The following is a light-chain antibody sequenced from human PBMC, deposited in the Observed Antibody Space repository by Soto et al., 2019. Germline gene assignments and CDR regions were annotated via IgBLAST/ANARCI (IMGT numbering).Light chain of an antibody. CDR2: GAS. V-gene: IGKV3-15*01. Sequence: EIVMPQSPATLSVSPGERATLSCRASQSVSSNLAWYQQKPGQAPRLLIYGASTRATGIPARFSGSGSGTDFTLTISRLEPEDFAVYYCQQYGSSPSLTFGGGTNVDIK. CDR1: QSVSSN. J-gene: IGKJ4*01. CDR3: QQYGSSPSLT.